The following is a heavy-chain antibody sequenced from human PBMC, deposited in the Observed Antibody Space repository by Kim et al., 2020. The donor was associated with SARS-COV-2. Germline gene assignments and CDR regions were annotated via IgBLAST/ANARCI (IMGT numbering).Heavy chain of an antibody. D-gene: IGHD4-17*01. V-gene: IGHV1-18*04. Sequence: ASVKVSCKASGYTFTTYGISWVRQAPGQGLEWMGWISADNGKTNSAQKLQGRVTLTTDTSTSTAYMELRSLRSDDTAVYYCARIPSVWVVDGDLYYFDSW. CDR1: GYTFTTYG. CDR2: ISADNGKT. J-gene: IGHJ4*01. CDR3: ARIPSVWVVDGDLYYFDS.